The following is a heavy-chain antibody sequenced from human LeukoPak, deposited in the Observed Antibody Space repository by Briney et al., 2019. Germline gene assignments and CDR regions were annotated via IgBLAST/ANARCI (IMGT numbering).Heavy chain of an antibody. CDR1: GGTFSSYA. J-gene: IGHJ2*01. Sequence: GASVKVSCKASGGTFSSYAISWVRQAPGQGLEWMGGINPIFGTANYAQKFQGRVTITADESTSTAYMELSSLRSEDTAVYYCARDRGRKQADWGSCFDLWGRGTLVTVSS. CDR2: INPIFGTA. D-gene: IGHD7-27*01. CDR3: ARDRGRKQADWGSCFDL. V-gene: IGHV1-69*13.